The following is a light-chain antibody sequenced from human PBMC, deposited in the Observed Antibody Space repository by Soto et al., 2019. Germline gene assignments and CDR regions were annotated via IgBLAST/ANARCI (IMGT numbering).Light chain of an antibody. V-gene: IGKV3D-15*01. Sequence: EIVMTQSPATLSVSPGERATLSCRASQSVSSNLAWYQQKSGQAPRLLIYAASTRATGIPARFSGSGSGTEFTLTISSLQSEHFAVYYCQQYNNWPPFTFGPGTKVDIK. J-gene: IGKJ3*01. CDR1: QSVSSN. CDR3: QQYNNWPPFT. CDR2: AAS.